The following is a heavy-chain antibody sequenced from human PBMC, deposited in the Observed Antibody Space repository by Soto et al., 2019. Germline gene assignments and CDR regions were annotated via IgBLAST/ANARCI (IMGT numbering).Heavy chain of an antibody. J-gene: IGHJ4*02. D-gene: IGHD3-22*01. Sequence: GGSLRLSCAASGFTFSSYSMNWVRQAPGKGLEWVAVVSYDGRNKYYADSVKGRFTISRDNSKNTLYLQMNSLRAEDTAVYYCAKNPGYYYDSTGYHFDYWGQGTLVTVSS. CDR3: AKNPGYYYDSTGYHFDY. CDR1: GFTFSSYS. CDR2: VSYDGRNK. V-gene: IGHV3-30*18.